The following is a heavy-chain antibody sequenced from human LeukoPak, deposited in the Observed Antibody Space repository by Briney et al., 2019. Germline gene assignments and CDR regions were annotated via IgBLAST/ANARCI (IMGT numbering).Heavy chain of an antibody. J-gene: IGHJ5*02. Sequence: ASVKVSCKASGYTFTSYDINWVRQATGQGLEWMGWMNPNSGNTGYAQKFQGRVTMTRNTSISTAYMELSSLRSEDTAVYYCARRVGYCSSTSCYGGWFDPWGQGTLVTVSS. CDR2: MNPNSGNT. CDR1: GYTFTSYD. V-gene: IGHV1-8*01. CDR3: ARRVGYCSSTSCYGGWFDP. D-gene: IGHD2-2*01.